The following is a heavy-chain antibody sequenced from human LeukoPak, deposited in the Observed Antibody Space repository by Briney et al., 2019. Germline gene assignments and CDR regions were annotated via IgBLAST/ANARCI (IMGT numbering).Heavy chain of an antibody. Sequence: SETLSLTCAVCGGSFSGYYWSWIRQPPGKGLEWIGEINHSGSTNYNPSLKSRVTISVDTSKNQFSLKLSSVTAADTAVYYCARERSHCSSTSCYGVAPYYYMDVWGKGTTVTVSS. CDR1: GGSFSGYY. CDR2: INHSGST. V-gene: IGHV4-34*01. D-gene: IGHD2-2*01. J-gene: IGHJ6*03. CDR3: ARERSHCSSTSCYGVAPYYYMDV.